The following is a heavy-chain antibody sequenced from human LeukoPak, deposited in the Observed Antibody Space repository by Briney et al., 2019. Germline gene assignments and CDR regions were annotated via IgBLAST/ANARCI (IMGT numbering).Heavy chain of an antibody. J-gene: IGHJ4*02. V-gene: IGHV3-30*04. Sequence: GGSLRLSCAASGFTFSSYAMHWVRQAPGKGLEWVAVISYDGSNKYYADSVKGRFTISRDNSKNTLYLQMNSLRAEDTAVYYCARDTYYYGSGSYSQFDYWGQGTLVTVSS. CDR3: ARDTYYYGSGSYSQFDY. D-gene: IGHD3-10*01. CDR2: ISYDGSNK. CDR1: GFTFSSYA.